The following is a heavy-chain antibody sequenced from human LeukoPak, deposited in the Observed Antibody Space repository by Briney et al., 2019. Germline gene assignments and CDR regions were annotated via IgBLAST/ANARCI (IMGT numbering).Heavy chain of an antibody. CDR2: IWYDGSNK. CDR3: AKGGRYCSSTSCPHSYYYYYGMDV. Sequence: PGGSLRLSCAASGFTFSSYGMHWVRQAPGKGLEWVAVIWYDGSNKYYADSVKGRFTISRDNSKNTLYLQMNSLRAADTAVYFCAKGGRYCSSTSCPHSYYYYYGMDVWGQGTTVTVSS. CDR1: GFTFSSYG. J-gene: IGHJ6*01. D-gene: IGHD2-2*01. V-gene: IGHV3-33*06.